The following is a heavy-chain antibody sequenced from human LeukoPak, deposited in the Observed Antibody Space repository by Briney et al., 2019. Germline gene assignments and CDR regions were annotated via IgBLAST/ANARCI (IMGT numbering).Heavy chain of an antibody. CDR2: ISVICVST. Sequence: GGSLRLSCAASGFTFRRYAMSWVRQGPGEGVEWGSGISVICVSTFYSDSVNGPFTISRDNSNNTLYLQMDSLSAEDTAVYYCAKEAPEGVPAATTNYFDYWGQGTLVTVSS. J-gene: IGHJ4*02. CDR3: AKEAPEGVPAATTNYFDY. D-gene: IGHD2-2*01. CDR1: GFTFRRYA. V-gene: IGHV3-23*01.